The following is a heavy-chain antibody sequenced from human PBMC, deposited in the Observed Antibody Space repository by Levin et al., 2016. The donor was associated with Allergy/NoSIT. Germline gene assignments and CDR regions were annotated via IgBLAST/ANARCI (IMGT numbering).Heavy chain of an antibody. D-gene: IGHD2-2*02. CDR1: GYSFTSYW. CDR2: IYPGDSDT. CDR3: AKGLRYCSSTSCYSDDWFDP. Sequence: GESLKISCKGSGYSFTSYWIGWVRQMPGKGLEWMGIIYPGDSDTRYSPSFQGQVTISADKSISTAYLQWSSLKASDTAMYYCAKGLRYCSSTSCYSDDWFDPWGQGTLVTVSS. V-gene: IGHV5-51*01. J-gene: IGHJ5*02.